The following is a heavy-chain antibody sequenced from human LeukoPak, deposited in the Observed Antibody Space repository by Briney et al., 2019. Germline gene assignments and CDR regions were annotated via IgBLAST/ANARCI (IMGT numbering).Heavy chain of an antibody. Sequence: GGSLRLSCAGSGFTFSSYSMNWVRQAPGKGLEWVSSISSSSSYIYYADSVKGRLTISRDNAKNSLYLQMNSLRAEDTAVYYCAQLAAAGTAYWGQGTLVTVSS. CDR3: AQLAAAGTAY. J-gene: IGHJ4*02. CDR2: ISSSSSYI. V-gene: IGHV3-21*01. CDR1: GFTFSSYS. D-gene: IGHD6-13*01.